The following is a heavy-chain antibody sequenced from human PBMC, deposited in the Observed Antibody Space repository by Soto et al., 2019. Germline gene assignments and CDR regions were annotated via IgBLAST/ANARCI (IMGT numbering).Heavy chain of an antibody. V-gene: IGHV3-23*01. CDR2: ISGSGGNT. D-gene: IGHD3-10*01. CDR1: GFTFSNYA. J-gene: IGHJ6*02. CDR3: AKRVTPNYYYYGMDV. Sequence: PGGSLRLSCAASGFTFSNYAMSWVRQAPGKGLEWVSSISGSGGNTYYADSVKGRFTISRDNSKNTLYLQMNSLRAEDTAVYYCAKRVTPNYYYYGMDVWGQGTTVTVSS.